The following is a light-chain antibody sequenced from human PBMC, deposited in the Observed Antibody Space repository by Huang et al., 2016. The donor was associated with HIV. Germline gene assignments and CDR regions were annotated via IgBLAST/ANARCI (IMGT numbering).Light chain of an antibody. V-gene: IGKV3-15*01. CDR2: AAT. CDR3: QHYSNWPPGRT. J-gene: IGKJ1*01. CDR1: QNVSSN. Sequence: EIVMTQSPATLSVSPGDRATLSCRASQNVSSNLGWYQQKPGQAPRFVIYAATTRATVFPARFSGSGSGTEFTLTISGLQSEDFAVYYSQHYSNWPPGRTFGQGTRVEMK.